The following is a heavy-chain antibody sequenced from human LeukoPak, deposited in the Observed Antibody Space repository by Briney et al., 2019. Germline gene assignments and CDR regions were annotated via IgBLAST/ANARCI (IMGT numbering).Heavy chain of an antibody. CDR3: TRGLGDTAMAKFHYYGMDV. V-gene: IGHV4-30-4*01. J-gene: IGHJ6*02. D-gene: IGHD5-18*01. CDR1: GGSISSGDYC. CDR2: IYYSGST. Sequence: SQTLSLTCTVSGGSISSGDYCWSWIRQPPGKGLEWIGYIYYSGSTYYNPSLKSRVTISVDTSKNQFSLKLSSVTAADTAGYYRTRGLGDTAMAKFHYYGMDVWGQGTTVTVSS.